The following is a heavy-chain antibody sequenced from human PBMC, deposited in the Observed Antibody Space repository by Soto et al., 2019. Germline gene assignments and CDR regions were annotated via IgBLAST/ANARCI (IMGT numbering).Heavy chain of an antibody. Sequence: SETLSLTCTVSGGSISSYYWSWIRQPPGKGLEWIGYIYYSGSTNYNPSLKSRVTISVDTSKNQFSLKLSSVTAADTAVYYCARLDIVVVPAAIYYYYMDVWGKGTTVTASS. V-gene: IGHV4-59*08. J-gene: IGHJ6*03. CDR3: ARLDIVVVPAAIYYYYMDV. CDR2: IYYSGST. CDR1: GGSISSYY. D-gene: IGHD2-2*01.